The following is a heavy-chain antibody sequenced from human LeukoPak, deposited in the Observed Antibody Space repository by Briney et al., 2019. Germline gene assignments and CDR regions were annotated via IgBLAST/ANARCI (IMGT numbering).Heavy chain of an antibody. Sequence: GGSLRLSCAASEFSVGSNYMTWVRQAPGKGLEWVAFIRYDGSNKYYADSVKGRFTISRDNSKNTLYLQMNSLRAEDTAVYYCANTPATWGQGTLVTVSS. D-gene: IGHD6-25*01. CDR3: ANTPAT. CDR2: IRYDGSNK. V-gene: IGHV3-30*02. J-gene: IGHJ5*02. CDR1: EFSVGSNY.